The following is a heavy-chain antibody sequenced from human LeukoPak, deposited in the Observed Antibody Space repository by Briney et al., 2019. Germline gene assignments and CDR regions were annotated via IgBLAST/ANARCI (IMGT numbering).Heavy chain of an antibody. J-gene: IGHJ6*02. CDR3: ARARYTSGWSAMDV. CDR1: GYTFTGYY. Sequence: ASVKVSCKASGYTFTGYYMHWVRQAPGQGLEWMGWINPNSGGTNYAQKFQGRVTMTRDTSISTAFMELSWLRSDDTAVYYCARARYTSGWSAMDVWGQGTTVTVSS. CDR2: INPNSGGT. D-gene: IGHD6-19*01. V-gene: IGHV1-2*02.